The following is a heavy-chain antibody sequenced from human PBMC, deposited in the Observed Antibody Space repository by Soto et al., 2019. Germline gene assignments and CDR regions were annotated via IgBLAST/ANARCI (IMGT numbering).Heavy chain of an antibody. J-gene: IGHJ4*02. D-gene: IGHD3-9*01. Sequence: GASVKVSCKASGYTFTSYDINWVRQATGQGLEWMGWMNPNSGNTGYAQKFQGRVTMTTDTSTSTAYMELRSLRSDDTAVYYCARQDNILTGYYNDLTPGGGFDYWGQGTLVTVSS. CDR2: MNPNSGNT. CDR3: ARQDNILTGYYNDLTPGGGFDY. CDR1: GYTFTSYD. V-gene: IGHV1-8*01.